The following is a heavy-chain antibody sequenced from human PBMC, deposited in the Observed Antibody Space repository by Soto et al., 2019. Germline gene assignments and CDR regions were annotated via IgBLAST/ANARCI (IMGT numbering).Heavy chain of an antibody. Sequence: AGSLRLSCTASGFTFSTYPRSWVRQARGKGLEWVSGIRGSGIGTYYADSVKGRFTASKDNSKNTVFLQINSLRPEDTGVYYCARDKAWYYDISGQYFFDHGGQGS. J-gene: IGHJ4*02. CDR2: IRGSGIGT. V-gene: IGHV3-23*01. CDR1: GFTFSTYP. D-gene: IGHD3-22*01. CDR3: ARDKAWYYDISGQYFFDH.